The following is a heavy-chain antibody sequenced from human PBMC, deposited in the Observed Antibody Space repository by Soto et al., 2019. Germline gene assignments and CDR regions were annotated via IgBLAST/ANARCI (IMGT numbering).Heavy chain of an antibody. V-gene: IGHV3-53*02. Sequence: EVQLVETGGGLIQPGGSLRLSCAASGLTVSSNYMNWVRQAPGKGLEWVSVLYIGGSTHYAGSVKGRFIISRDNSKNTLYLQMNSLRAEDTAVYYCARDRPGDEGDAFDIWGHGTMVTVSS. D-gene: IGHD3-10*01. J-gene: IGHJ3*02. CDR2: LYIGGST. CDR1: GLTVSSNY. CDR3: ARDRPGDEGDAFDI.